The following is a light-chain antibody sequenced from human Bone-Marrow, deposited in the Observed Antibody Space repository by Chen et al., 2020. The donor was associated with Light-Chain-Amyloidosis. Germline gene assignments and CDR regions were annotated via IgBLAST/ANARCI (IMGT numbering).Light chain of an antibody. J-gene: IGKJ3*01. CDR3: QHDDDVPQFT. V-gene: IGKV1-33*01. CDR2: DAT. Sequence: DIQMTQSPSSLSASIGGRVTITCQASQDIKTGLNWYPQKPGTAPKLLIFDATSLETGVPSRFSGSGSGTDFTLAVSNLHLEDAETYYGQHDDDVPQFTFGPGTKV. CDR1: QDIKTG.